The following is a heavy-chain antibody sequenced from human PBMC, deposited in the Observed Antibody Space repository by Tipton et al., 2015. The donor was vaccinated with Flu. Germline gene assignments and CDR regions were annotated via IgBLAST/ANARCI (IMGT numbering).Heavy chain of an antibody. D-gene: IGHD1-26*01. V-gene: IGHV1-69*01. Sequence: QLVQSGAEVKKSGSSVKVSCEASGGTFRSYAISWVRQARGQGLEWMGGIIPKFPTSNYARKFQDRLTITADESTTTVYMELQSLRSEDTAVYYCAGGIPSGSCNTCYYYAMDVWSQGTTVTVSS. CDR3: AGGIPSGSCNTCYYYAMDV. CDR2: IIPKFPTS. CDR1: GGTFRSYA. J-gene: IGHJ6*02.